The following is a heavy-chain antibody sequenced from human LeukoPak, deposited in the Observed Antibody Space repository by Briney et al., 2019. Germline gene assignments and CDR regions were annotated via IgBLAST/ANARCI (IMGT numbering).Heavy chain of an antibody. CDR2: IYSGGST. J-gene: IGHJ6*04. D-gene: IGHD6-13*01. V-gene: IGHV3-53*01. Sequence: PGGSLRLSCAASGFTVSSNYMSWVRQAPGKGLEWVSVIYSGGSTYYADSVKGRFTISRDNSKNTLYLQMNSLRAEDTAVYYCARDPGIAAAGTYYYYGMDAWGEETTVTVSS. CDR3: ARDPGIAAAGTYYYYGMDA. CDR1: GFTVSSNY.